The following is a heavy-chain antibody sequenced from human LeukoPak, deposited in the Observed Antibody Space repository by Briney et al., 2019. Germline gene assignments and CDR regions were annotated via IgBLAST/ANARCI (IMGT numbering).Heavy chain of an antibody. CDR3: ARGGTTGYYFDY. J-gene: IGHJ4*02. CDR1: GYTFDDYG. D-gene: IGHD4-17*01. V-gene: IGHV3-20*04. Sequence: RPGVSLRLSCAASGYTFDDYGMSWVPQAPGRGLKCVSGINWKGCSPVYADSVKGGFTISRDNAKNSVYLKMNSLRAEDTALYYCARGGTTGYYFDYWGQGTLVTVSS. CDR2: INWKGCSP.